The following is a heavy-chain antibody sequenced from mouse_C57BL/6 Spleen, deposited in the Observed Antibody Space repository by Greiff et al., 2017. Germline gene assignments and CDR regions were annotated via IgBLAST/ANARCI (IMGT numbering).Heavy chain of an antibody. CDR1: GYTFTDYY. CDR3: ARSDGSRYYYAMDY. J-gene: IGHJ4*01. CDR2: IYPGSGNT. D-gene: IGHD1-1*01. Sequence: QVQLKESRAELVRPGASVKLSCKASGYTFTDYYINWVKQRPGQGLEWIARIYPGSGNTYYNEKFKGKATLTAEKSSSTAYMQLSSLTSEDSAVYFCARSDGSRYYYAMDYWGQGTSVTVSS. V-gene: IGHV1-76*01.